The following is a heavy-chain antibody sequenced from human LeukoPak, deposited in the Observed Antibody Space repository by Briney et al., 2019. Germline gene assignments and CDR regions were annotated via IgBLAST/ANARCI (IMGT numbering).Heavy chain of an antibody. V-gene: IGHV1-2*02. J-gene: IGHJ4*02. CDR1: GYNFSDYY. D-gene: IGHD5-18*01. Sequence: GASVKVSCKASGYNFSDYYIHWVRQAPGQGLEWMGWITPNRGGTNSAQKFQGRLTMTRDTSISTAYMELNSLRSDDTAVYYCARDPVGYAKRAPIPIWGQGTLVTVSS. CDR3: ARDPVGYAKRAPIPI. CDR2: ITPNRGGT.